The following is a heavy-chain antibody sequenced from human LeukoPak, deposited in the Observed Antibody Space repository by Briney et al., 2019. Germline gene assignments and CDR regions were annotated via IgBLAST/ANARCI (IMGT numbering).Heavy chain of an antibody. Sequence: ASVKVSCKASGYTFTNYGISWVRQAPGQGLEWMGWINPNSGGTNYAQKFQGRVTMTRDTSISTAYMELSRLRSDDTAVYYCARESEMATILFDYWGQGTLVTVSS. CDR3: ARESEMATILFDY. CDR1: GYTFTNYG. V-gene: IGHV1-2*02. J-gene: IGHJ4*02. D-gene: IGHD5-24*01. CDR2: INPNSGGT.